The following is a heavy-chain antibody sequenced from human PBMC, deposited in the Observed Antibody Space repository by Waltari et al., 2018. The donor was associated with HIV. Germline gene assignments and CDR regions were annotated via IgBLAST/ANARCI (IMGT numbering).Heavy chain of an antibody. D-gene: IGHD3-22*01. J-gene: IGHJ4*02. CDR3: AKDDSTGSSGYYPFHY. Sequence: EVQLVESGGGLVQPGGSLRLSCAASGFTFTNYAMNWVRQAPGKGLGWVSASSGSGGSTYSADSVKGRFTISRDNSKNTLYLQMNSLRAEDTAVYYCAKDDSTGSSGYYPFHYWGQGTLITVSS. CDR1: GFTFTNYA. CDR2: SSGSGGST. V-gene: IGHV3-23*04.